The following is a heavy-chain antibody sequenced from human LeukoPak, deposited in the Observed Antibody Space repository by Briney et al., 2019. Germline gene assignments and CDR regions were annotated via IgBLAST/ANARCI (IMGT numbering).Heavy chain of an antibody. CDR2: IYYSGST. Sequence: SETLSLTCTVSGGSISSYYWSWIRQPPGKGLERIGSIYYSGSTYYNPSLKSRVTISVDTSKNQFSLRLSSVTAADTAVYYCASYDSSGYYYGFYAFDIWGQGTMVTVSS. CDR3: ASYDSSGYYYGFYAFDI. V-gene: IGHV4-59*05. J-gene: IGHJ3*02. D-gene: IGHD3-22*01. CDR1: GGSISSYY.